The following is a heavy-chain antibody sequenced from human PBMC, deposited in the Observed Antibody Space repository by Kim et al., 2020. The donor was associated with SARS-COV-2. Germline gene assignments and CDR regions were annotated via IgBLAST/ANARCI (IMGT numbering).Heavy chain of an antibody. CDR1: GGSISSSSYY. CDR2: IYYSGST. V-gene: IGHV4-39*01. Sequence: SETLSLTCTVSGGSISSSSYYWGWIRQPPGKGLEWIGSIYYSGSTYYNPSLKSRVTISVDTSKNQFSLKLSSVTAADTAVYYCASGNTYYYGSGSYGALGIDYWGQGTLVTVSS. CDR3: ASGNTYYYGSGSYGALGIDY. D-gene: IGHD3-10*01. J-gene: IGHJ4*02.